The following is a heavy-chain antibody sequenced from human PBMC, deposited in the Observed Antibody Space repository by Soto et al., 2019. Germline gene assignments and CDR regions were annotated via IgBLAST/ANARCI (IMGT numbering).Heavy chain of an antibody. CDR2: IYTSGST. CDR3: ASSPYCGGDCSFYYGMDV. V-gene: IGHV4-4*07. CDR1: GGSISSYY. J-gene: IGHJ6*02. D-gene: IGHD2-21*02. Sequence: SETLSLTCTVSGGSISSYYWSWIRQPAGKGLEWIGRIYTSGSTNYNPSLKSRVTMSVDTSKNQFSLKLSSVTAADTAVYYCASSPYCGGDCSFYYGMDVWGQGTTVTVSS.